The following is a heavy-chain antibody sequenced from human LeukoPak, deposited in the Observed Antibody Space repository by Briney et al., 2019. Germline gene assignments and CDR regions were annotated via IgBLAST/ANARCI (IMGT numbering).Heavy chain of an antibody. CDR2: IGSRGSPI. CDR1: GFTFNAYE. Sequence: GGSLRLSCAASGFTFNAYEMNWVRQAPGKGLEWVSYIGSRGSPIYYADSVKGRFTISRDNAKNLLYLQMNSLRAEDTAVYFCASQYSEPHHPIDYWGQGTLVTVSS. J-gene: IGHJ4*02. D-gene: IGHD1-26*01. CDR3: ASQYSEPHHPIDY. V-gene: IGHV3-48*03.